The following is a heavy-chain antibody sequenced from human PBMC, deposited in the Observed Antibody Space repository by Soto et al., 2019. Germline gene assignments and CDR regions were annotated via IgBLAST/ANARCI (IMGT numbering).Heavy chain of an antibody. V-gene: IGHV1-69*02. CDR2: IISILGIA. CDR3: ARFPQTAIVGAAYFDY. CDR1: GGTFSSYI. Sequence: SVKVSCKASGGTFSSYIISWVRQAPGQGLEWMGRIISILGIANYAQKFQGRVTITADKSTSTAYMELSSLRSEDTAVYYCARFPQTAIVGAAYFDYWGQGTLVTVSS. J-gene: IGHJ4*02. D-gene: IGHD1-26*01.